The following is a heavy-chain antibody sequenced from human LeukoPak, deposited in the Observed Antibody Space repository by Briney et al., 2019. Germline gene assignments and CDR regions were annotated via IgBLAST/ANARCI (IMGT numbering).Heavy chain of an antibody. CDR1: GFTVSSNY. CDR3: ARVRNDILTGYDFDY. V-gene: IGHV3-66*02. D-gene: IGHD3-9*01. CDR2: IYSGGST. Sequence: PGGSLRLSCAASGFTVSSNYMSWVRQAPGKGLEWVSVIYSGGSTYYADSVKGRFTISIDNSKNTLYLQMNSLRAEDTAVYYCARVRNDILTGYDFDYWVQRTLVTVSS. J-gene: IGHJ4*02.